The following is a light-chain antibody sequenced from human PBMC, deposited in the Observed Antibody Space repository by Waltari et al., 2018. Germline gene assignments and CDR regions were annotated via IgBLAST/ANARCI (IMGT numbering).Light chain of an antibody. Sequence: EIVLTQSPGTLSLSPGERATLSCRASESVSSGKLAWYQQKFGQAPRLVIYGASSRATGIPDRFSGSGSGTDFTLTISRVAPEDFAVYYCQQHAGSVYTFGQGTKLEIK. V-gene: IGKV3-20*01. CDR1: ESVSSGK. J-gene: IGKJ2*01. CDR3: QQHAGSVYT. CDR2: GAS.